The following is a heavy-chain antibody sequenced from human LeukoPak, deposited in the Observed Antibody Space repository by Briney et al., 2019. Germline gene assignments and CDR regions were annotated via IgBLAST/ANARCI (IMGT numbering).Heavy chain of an antibody. CDR2: ISYDGSNK. CDR1: GFTFSSYG. D-gene: IGHD6-13*01. Sequence: WRSLSLSCAASGFTFSSYGMHWVRQAPGKGLEWVADISYDGSNKYYADPVKGRFTISRDNSKNTLYLQMNSLRAEDTAVYYCAKDWYSSSGFDYWGQGTLVTVSS. J-gene: IGHJ4*02. V-gene: IGHV3-30*18. CDR3: AKDWYSSSGFDY.